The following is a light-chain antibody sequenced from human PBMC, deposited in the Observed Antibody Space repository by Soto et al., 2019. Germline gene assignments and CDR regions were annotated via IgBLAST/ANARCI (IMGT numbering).Light chain of an antibody. CDR1: NIGSKR. J-gene: IGLJ1*01. Sequence: SYELTQPPSVSVAPEKTARITCGGNNIGSKRVHWYRQKPGQAPVLVIYYDSDRPSGIPERFAGSNSGNTATLTISRVEAGDEADYYCQVWDITTDHYGFGTGTKVTVL. CDR2: YDS. V-gene: IGLV3-21*04. CDR3: QVWDITTDHYG.